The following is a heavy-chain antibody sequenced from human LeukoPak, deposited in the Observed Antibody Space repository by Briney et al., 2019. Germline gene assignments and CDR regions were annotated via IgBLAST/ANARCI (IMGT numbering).Heavy chain of an antibody. CDR3: AKSRRVGCIAAQGCSSPPDY. D-gene: IGHD6-13*01. CDR1: GFTFSNAW. J-gene: IGHJ4*02. CDR2: IKSKTDGGTT. V-gene: IGHV3-15*07. Sequence: PGGSLRLSCAASGFTFSNAWMNWVRQAPGKGLEWVGRIKSKTDGGTTGYAAPVRGRFTISRDDSKNTLYLQMNSLRAEDTAVYYCAKSRRVGCIAAQGCSSPPDYWGQGTLVTVSS.